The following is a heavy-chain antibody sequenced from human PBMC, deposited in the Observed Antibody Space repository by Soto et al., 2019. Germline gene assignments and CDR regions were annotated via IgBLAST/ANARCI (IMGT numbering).Heavy chain of an antibody. Sequence: QVQLQESGPGLVKPSQTLSLTCTVSGGSISSGGYYWSWIRQPPGKGLECIGYIYYSGSTYYNPSLKRRVTRSXXTXKXXFSLKLSSVTAADTAVYYCAIEFLYDSSGYGAFDIWGQGTMVTVSS. J-gene: IGHJ3*02. V-gene: IGHV4-30-4*01. CDR3: AIEFLYDSSGYGAFDI. CDR1: GGSISSGGYY. D-gene: IGHD3-22*01. CDR2: IYYSGST.